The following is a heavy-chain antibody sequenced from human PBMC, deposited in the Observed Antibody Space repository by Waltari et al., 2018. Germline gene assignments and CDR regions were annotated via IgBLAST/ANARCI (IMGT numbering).Heavy chain of an antibody. CDR1: GYTFTGYY. D-gene: IGHD3-22*01. CDR3: ARDRVAGYYDSSGSFDY. CDR2: INPNSCDK. V-gene: IGHV1-2*06. J-gene: IGHJ4*02. Sequence: QVQLVQSGAEVKKHGASVKVSCKASGYTFTGYYMHWVRQAPGQGLEWMGRINPNSCDKNDAQNFQGGVTMTRDTTISTAYMELSRRRSDDTAVYYCARDRVAGYYDSSGSFDYWGQGTLVTGSS.